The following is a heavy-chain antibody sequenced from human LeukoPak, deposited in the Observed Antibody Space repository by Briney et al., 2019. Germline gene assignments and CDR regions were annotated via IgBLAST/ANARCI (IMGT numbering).Heavy chain of an antibody. J-gene: IGHJ4*02. V-gene: IGHV3-30*02. CDR2: IRYDGSNI. Sequence: TGGSLRLSCAASGFTFRSYGMHWVRQAPGKGLEWVAFIRYDGSNIYYADSVKGRFTISRDNSKNTLYLQMNSLRAEDTAVYYCARDLSGVTGYTYGRGIDYWGQGTLVTVSS. CDR1: GFTFRSYG. CDR3: ARDLSGVTGYTYGRGIDY. D-gene: IGHD5-18*01.